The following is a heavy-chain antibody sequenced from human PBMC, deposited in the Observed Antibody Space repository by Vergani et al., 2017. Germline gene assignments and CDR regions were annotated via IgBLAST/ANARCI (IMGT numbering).Heavy chain of an antibody. CDR2: VSFRGDT. D-gene: IGHD3-10*01. J-gene: IGHJ4*02. Sequence: QVKLKESGPGLVKPSETLSLTCTVSGASVNSYYWSWIRQPPGKGLEWMGYVSFRGDTLYDPSVKGRMTISLNTSSNQFSLYLTSVTAADTAVYYCARSRIYYGAGSPDYWGQGTLVTVSS. V-gene: IGHV4-59*02. CDR3: ARSRIYYGAGSPDY. CDR1: GASVNSYY.